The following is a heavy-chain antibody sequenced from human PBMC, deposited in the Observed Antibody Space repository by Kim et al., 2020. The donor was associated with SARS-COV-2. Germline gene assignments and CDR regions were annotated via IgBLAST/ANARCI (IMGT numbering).Heavy chain of an antibody. D-gene: IGHD1-1*01. CDR1: GGSISSSSYY. J-gene: IGHJ4*02. Sequence: SETLSLTCTVSGGSISSSSYYWGWIRQPPGKGLEWIGSIYYSGSTYYNPSLKSRVTISVDTSKNQFSLKLSSVTAADTAVYYCASGVGLEVFDYWGQGTL. CDR2: IYYSGST. V-gene: IGHV4-39*01. CDR3: ASGVGLEVFDY.